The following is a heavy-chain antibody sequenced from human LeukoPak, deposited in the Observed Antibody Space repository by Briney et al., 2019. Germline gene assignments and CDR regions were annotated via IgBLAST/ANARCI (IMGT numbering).Heavy chain of an antibody. CDR3: ARNRFPITGTTNNYYYMDV. CDR1: GFIFSSYS. V-gene: IGHV3-48*04. CDR2: ISSSSTTI. Sequence: PGGSLRLSCAASGFIFSSYSMNWVRQAPGKGLEWLSYISSSSTTIYYADSVKGRFTISRDNAKNSLYLQMNRLKAEDTAVYYCARNRFPITGTTNNYYYMDVWGKGTTVTVSS. J-gene: IGHJ6*03. D-gene: IGHD1-7*01.